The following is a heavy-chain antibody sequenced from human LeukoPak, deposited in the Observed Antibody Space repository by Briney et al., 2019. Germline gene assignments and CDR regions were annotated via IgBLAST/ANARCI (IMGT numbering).Heavy chain of an antibody. CDR1: GFTFSSYA. V-gene: IGHV3-23*01. Sequence: GGSLRLSCAASGFTFSSYAMSWVRQAPGKGLEWVSAISGSGGSTYYADSVKGRFTISRDNSKNTLYLQMNSLRAEDTAVYYCAKASGPPRGYFLTFDYWGQGTLVTVSS. D-gene: IGHD3-22*01. CDR3: AKASGPPRGYFLTFDY. J-gene: IGHJ4*02. CDR2: ISGSGGST.